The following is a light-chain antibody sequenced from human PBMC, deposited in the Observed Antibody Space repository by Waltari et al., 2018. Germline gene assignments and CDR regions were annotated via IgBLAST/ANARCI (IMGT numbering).Light chain of an antibody. V-gene: IGKV3-20*01. CDR3: QQDGSSVMYT. Sequence: VLTQSPAPLPLSPGEIVTLSRRASQSVSRSRVAWYLHNPGQAPRLLIYGASGSATGIPDRFSGSGAGTDFSLTISRVEPEHFAVYEGQQDGSSVMYTFGQGTKVEI. CDR2: GAS. CDR1: QSVSRSR. J-gene: IGKJ2*01.